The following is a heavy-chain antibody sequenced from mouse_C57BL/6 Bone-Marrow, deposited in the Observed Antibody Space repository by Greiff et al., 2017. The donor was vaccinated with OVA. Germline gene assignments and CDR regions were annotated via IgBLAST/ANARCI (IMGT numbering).Heavy chain of an antibody. CDR2: IDPSDSYT. V-gene: IGHV1-69*01. CDR3: AKGWAWFAY. D-gene: IGHD2-3*01. CDR1: GYTFTSYW. J-gene: IGHJ3*01. Sequence: QVQLQQPGAELVMPGASVKLSCKASGYTFTSYWMHWVKQRPGQGLEWIGEIDPSDSYTNYNQQFKGKSTLTVDKSSSTAYMQLSSLTSEDAAVYYCAKGWAWFAYWGQGTLVTVSA.